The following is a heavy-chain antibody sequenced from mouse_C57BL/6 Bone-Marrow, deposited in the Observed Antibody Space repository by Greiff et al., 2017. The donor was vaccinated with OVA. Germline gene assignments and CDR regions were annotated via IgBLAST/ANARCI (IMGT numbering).Heavy chain of an antibody. CDR3: ARHEAPHYSWYFDV. Sequence: VNVVEPGAELVKPGASVKLSCKASGYTFTEYTIHWVKQRSGQGLEWIGWFYPGSGSIKYNEKFKDKATLTADKSSSTVYMELSRLTSEDSAVYFCARHEAPHYSWYFDVWGTGTTVTVSS. V-gene: IGHV1-62-2*01. J-gene: IGHJ1*03. CDR1: GYTFTEYT. CDR2: FYPGSGSI. D-gene: IGHD1-1*01.